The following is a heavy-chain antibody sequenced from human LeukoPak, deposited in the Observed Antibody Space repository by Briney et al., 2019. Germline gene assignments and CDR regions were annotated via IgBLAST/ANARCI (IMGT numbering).Heavy chain of an antibody. CDR3: AKDYNRAYYYGSGFDY. V-gene: IGHV3-7*01. CDR2: IKEDGRDK. CDR1: GFTFNTYW. D-gene: IGHD3-10*01. Sequence: GGSLRLSCAASGFTFNTYWMTWVRQAPGKGLEWVADIKEDGRDKYYVDSVKGRFAISRDNSKNTLYLQMNSLRAEDTAVYYCAKDYNRAYYYGSGFDYWGQGTLVTVSS. J-gene: IGHJ4*02.